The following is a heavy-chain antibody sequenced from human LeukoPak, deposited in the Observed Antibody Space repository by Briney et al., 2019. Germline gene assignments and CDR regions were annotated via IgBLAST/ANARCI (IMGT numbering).Heavy chain of an antibody. CDR2: IKSKTDGGTT. D-gene: IGHD3-10*01. CDR1: GFTFSNAW. CDR3: TTDSMVRGGYYFDY. J-gene: IGHJ4*02. V-gene: IGHV3-15*01. Sequence: GGSLRLSCAASGFTFSNAWMSWVRQAPGKGLEWVGRIKSKTDGGTTDYAAPVKGRFTISRDDSKNTLYLQMNSLKTEDTAVYYCTTDSMVRGGYYFDYWGQGTLVTVSS.